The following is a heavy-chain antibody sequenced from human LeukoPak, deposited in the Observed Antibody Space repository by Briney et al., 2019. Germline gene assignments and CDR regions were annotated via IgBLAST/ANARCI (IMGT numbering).Heavy chain of an antibody. V-gene: IGHV4-59*08. Sequence: ASETLSLTCTVSGGSTSSDYWSWIRQSPGKGLEWVGYVYNSGDTGKNPSLKSRVTILLDTSKNQCSLKLTSVSAADTAVYYCARLKLGAYFDLWGRGTLDTVSS. CDR3: ARLKLGAYFDL. CDR2: VYNSGDT. CDR1: GGSTSSDY. D-gene: IGHD3-16*01. J-gene: IGHJ2*01.